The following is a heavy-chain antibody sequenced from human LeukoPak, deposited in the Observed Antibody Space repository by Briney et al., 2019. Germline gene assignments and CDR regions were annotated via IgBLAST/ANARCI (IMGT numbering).Heavy chain of an antibody. CDR3: ARMFYGQRLRGDGFDF. CDR2: IYSGDSEA. J-gene: IGHJ3*01. CDR1: GYILGIYW. Sequence: PGESLKISCKASGYILGIYWIGWVRQMPGKGLEWMGIIYSGDSEARYSPSFQGQVTISVDKSITTAYLQWNSLKASDTAMYYCARMFYGQRLRGDGFDFWGQGTMVTVSS. V-gene: IGHV5-51*01. D-gene: IGHD6-25*01.